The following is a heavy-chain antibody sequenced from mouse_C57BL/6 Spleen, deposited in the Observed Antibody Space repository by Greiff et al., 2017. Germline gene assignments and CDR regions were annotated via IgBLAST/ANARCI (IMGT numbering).Heavy chain of an antibody. CDR2: IYPGSGST. CDR1: GYTFTSYW. J-gene: IGHJ1*03. CDR3: ARGVTPYWYFDV. V-gene: IGHV1-55*01. Sequence: QVQLQQPGAELVKPGASVKMSCKASGYTFTSYWITWVKQRPGQGLEWIGDIYPGSGSTNYNEKFKSKATLTVATSSSTAYMQLSSLTSEDSAVYYCARGVTPYWYFDVWGTGTTVTVSS. D-gene: IGHD2-12*01.